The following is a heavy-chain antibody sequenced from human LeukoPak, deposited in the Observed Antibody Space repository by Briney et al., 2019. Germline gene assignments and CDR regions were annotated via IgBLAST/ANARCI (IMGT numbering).Heavy chain of an antibody. Sequence: GGSLRLSCAASGFTFSSYAMHWVRQAPGKGLEWVAVISYDGSNKYYADSVKGRFTISRDNSKNTLYLQMNSLRAEDTAVYYCARGPGVVQAAAHFDYWGQGTLVTVSS. CDR3: ARGPGVVQAAAHFDY. V-gene: IGHV3-30*04. J-gene: IGHJ4*02. D-gene: IGHD2-2*01. CDR2: ISYDGSNK. CDR1: GFTFSSYA.